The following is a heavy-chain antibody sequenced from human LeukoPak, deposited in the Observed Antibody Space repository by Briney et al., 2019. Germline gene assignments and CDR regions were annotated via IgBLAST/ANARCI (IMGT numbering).Heavy chain of an antibody. CDR2: IGSSGSHI. J-gene: IGHJ3*02. V-gene: IGHV3-21*01. CDR3: ARVGSGATREDAFDI. D-gene: IGHD1-26*01. CDR1: GFTFGDYI. Sequence: PGRSLRLSCITSGFTFGDYIMNWVRQAPGKGLEWVSIIGSSGSHIYYADSMKGRFTISRDNAKNSLFLQMNSLRAEDTAVYYCARVGSGATREDAFDIWGQGTMVTVSS.